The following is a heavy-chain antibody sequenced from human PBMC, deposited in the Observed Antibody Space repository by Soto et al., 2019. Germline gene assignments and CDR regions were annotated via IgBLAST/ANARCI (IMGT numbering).Heavy chain of an antibody. CDR3: TRDAVTFGGGPYYFDS. CDR1: GLIFSSYA. V-gene: IGHV3-23*01. CDR2: ISGSGLST. D-gene: IGHD3-16*01. J-gene: IGHJ4*02. Sequence: EVQLLESGGALVQPGGSLRLSCAASGLIFSSYAMSWVRQAPGKGLEWVSAISGSGLSTYYADSVKGRFTISRDNSKNTLYLQMNGLRAEDTAVYFCTRDAVTFGGGPYYFDSWGPGTLVTVSS.